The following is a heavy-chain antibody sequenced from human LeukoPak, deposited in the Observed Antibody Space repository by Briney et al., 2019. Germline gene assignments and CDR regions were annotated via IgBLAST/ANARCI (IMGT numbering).Heavy chain of an antibody. Sequence: GESLKTSCKVSGYSFATYWIGWVRQMPGKGLEWMGIIYPDDSDTRYSPSFQGQVTISADKSISTAYLQWSSLKASDTAMYYCATPYPREYCSSTTCYFSYWGQGTLVTVSS. CDR2: IYPDDSDT. CDR3: ATPYPREYCSSTTCYFSY. CDR1: GYSFATYW. D-gene: IGHD2-2*01. J-gene: IGHJ4*02. V-gene: IGHV5-51*01.